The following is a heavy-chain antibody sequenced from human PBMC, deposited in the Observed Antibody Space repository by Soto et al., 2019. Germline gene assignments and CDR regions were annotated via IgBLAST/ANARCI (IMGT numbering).Heavy chain of an antibody. Sequence: PGGSLRLSCAASGFTFSSYGMHWVRQAPGKGLEWVAVIWYDGSNKYYADSVKGRFTISRDNSKNTLYLQMNSLRAEDTAVYYCARDAYSSSWSRYYYHYYGMDVWGQGTTVTVSS. J-gene: IGHJ6*02. CDR3: ARDAYSSSWSRYYYHYYGMDV. D-gene: IGHD6-13*01. CDR2: IWYDGSNK. CDR1: GFTFSSYG. V-gene: IGHV3-33*01.